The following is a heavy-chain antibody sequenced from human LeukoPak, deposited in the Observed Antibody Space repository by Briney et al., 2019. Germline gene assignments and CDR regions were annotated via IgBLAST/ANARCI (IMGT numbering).Heavy chain of an antibody. D-gene: IGHD3-10*01. CDR2: TSSDLNVK. CDR3: AREGYYGSGSPPSLYFDY. Sequence: GGSLRLSCAASGFTFRNYVIHWVRQAPGKGLEWVAVTSSDLNVKLYADSVKGRFTISRGNSRSTLYLQMNSLRPEDTAIYYCAREGYYGSGSPPSLYFDYWGQGTLVTVSS. V-gene: IGHV3-30-3*01. CDR1: GFTFRNYV. J-gene: IGHJ4*02.